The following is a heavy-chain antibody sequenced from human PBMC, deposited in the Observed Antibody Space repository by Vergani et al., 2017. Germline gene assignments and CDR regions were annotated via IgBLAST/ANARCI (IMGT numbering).Heavy chain of an antibody. CDR2: IKQDGSEK. Sequence: EVQLVESGGGLVQPGGSLRLSCAASGFTFSRNWMSWVRQAPGKGLEWVANIKQDGSEKYYVDSVKGRFSISRDNAKNSLYLQMNNLRVEDTAVYYCARVGYSNSWSLDYWGQGTLVTVSS. V-gene: IGHV3-7*01. D-gene: IGHD6-13*01. J-gene: IGHJ4*02. CDR3: ARVGYSNSWSLDY. CDR1: GFTFSRNW.